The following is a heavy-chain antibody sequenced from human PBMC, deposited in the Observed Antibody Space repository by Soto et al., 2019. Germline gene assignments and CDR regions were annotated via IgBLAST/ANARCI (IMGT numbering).Heavy chain of an antibody. J-gene: IGHJ4*02. CDR2: ISAYNGNT. CDR1: GYTFTSYG. V-gene: IGHV1-18*01. CDR3: ASSPYSSSWYYFDY. Sequence: ASVKVSCKASGYTFTSYGISWVRQAPGQGLEWMGWISAYNGNTNYAQKLQGRVTMTTDTSTSTAYMELRSLRSDDTAVYYCASSPYSSSWYYFDYWGQGTLVTVSS. D-gene: IGHD6-13*01.